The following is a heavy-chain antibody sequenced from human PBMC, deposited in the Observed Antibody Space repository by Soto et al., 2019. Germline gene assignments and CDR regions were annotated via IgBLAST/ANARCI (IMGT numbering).Heavy chain of an antibody. Sequence: PGGSLRLSCAASGFTFSDYYMSLIRQAPGKGLEWVSYISSSSSYTNYADSEKGRFTISRDNAKNSLYLQMNSLRAEDTAVYYCARDQWELPAYYYYGMDVWGQGTTVTVSS. J-gene: IGHJ6*02. CDR2: ISSSSSYT. CDR3: ARDQWELPAYYYYGMDV. CDR1: GFTFSDYY. V-gene: IGHV3-11*06. D-gene: IGHD1-26*01.